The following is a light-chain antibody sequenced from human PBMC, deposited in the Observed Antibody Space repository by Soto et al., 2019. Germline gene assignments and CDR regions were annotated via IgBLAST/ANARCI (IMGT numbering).Light chain of an antibody. CDR3: TSYTSSPTRVV. V-gene: IGLV2-14*03. CDR1: SIGVGGYDS. J-gene: IGLJ2*01. CDR2: DVN. Sequence: QSALTQPASVSGSPGQSITISCTGTSIGVGGYDSVSWYHQHPGKAPKLMIYDVNNRPSGVSNRFSGSKSGNTASLTISGLQAEDEADYYCTSYTSSPTRVVFGGGTKLTVL.